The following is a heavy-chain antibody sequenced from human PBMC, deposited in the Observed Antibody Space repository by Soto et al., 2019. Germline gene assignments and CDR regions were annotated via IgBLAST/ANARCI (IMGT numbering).Heavy chain of an antibody. D-gene: IGHD3-9*01. V-gene: IGHV1-18*01. J-gene: IGHJ6*02. CDR1: GYTFTSYG. CDR3: ARGTKQGDVSNYFIWYYYYGMDV. CDR2: ISAYNGNT. Sequence: QVQLVQSGAEVKKPGASVKVSCKASGYTFTSYGISWVRQAPGQGLEWMGWISAYNGNTNYAPKLQGRVTMTTDTSTSTAYLELRSLRSDDTAVYYCARGTKQGDVSNYFIWYYYYGMDVWGQGTTVTVSS.